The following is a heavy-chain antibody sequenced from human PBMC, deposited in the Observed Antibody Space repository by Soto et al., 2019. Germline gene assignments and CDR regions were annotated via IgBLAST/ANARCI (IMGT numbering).Heavy chain of an antibody. CDR1: GFTFSSYA. V-gene: IGHV3-23*01. D-gene: IGHD2-15*01. CDR3: AKRRGAGGHFDY. J-gene: IGHJ4*02. Sequence: DVQLLESGGGFVQPEGSLRLSCAAFGFTFSSYAMGWVRQGPGKGLEWVAVVSIGGSTHYADSVRGRFTISRDNSKNTLSLQMNSLTAEDTAVYFCAKRRGAGGHFDYWGQGALVTVSS. CDR2: VSIGGST.